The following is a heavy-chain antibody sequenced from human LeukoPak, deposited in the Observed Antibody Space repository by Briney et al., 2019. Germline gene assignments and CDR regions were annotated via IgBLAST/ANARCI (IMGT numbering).Heavy chain of an antibody. CDR1: GFTFSSYW. V-gene: IGHV3-7*01. CDR3: ARVALYYDILTGQNWFDP. CDR2: IKQDGSEK. D-gene: IGHD3-9*01. Sequence: GGSLRLSCAASGFTFSSYWMSWVRQAPGKGLEWVANIKQDGSEKYYVDSVKGRFTISRDNAKNSLYLQMNSLRAEDTAVYYCARVALYYDILTGQNWFDPWGQGTLVTVSS. J-gene: IGHJ5*02.